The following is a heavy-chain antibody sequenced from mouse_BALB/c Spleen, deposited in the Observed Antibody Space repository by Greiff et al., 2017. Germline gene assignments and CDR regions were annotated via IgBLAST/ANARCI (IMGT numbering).Heavy chain of an antibody. CDR2: ISSGGSYT. Sequence: EVQRVESGGDLVKPGGSLKLSCAASGFTFSSYGMSWVRQTPDKRLEWVATISSGGSYTYYPDSVKGRFTISRDNAKNTQYLQMSSMKSEDTAMYYCARHLVVGRYYYAMDYWGQGTSVTVSA. J-gene: IGHJ4*01. CDR3: ARHLVVGRYYYAMDY. V-gene: IGHV5-6*01. CDR1: GFTFSSYG. D-gene: IGHD6-2*01.